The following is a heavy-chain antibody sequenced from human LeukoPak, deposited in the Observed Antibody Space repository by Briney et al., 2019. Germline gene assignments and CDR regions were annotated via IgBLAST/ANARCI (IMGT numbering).Heavy chain of an antibody. CDR3: ARGITSRPSWFDP. J-gene: IGHJ5*02. V-gene: IGHV4-31*03. Sequence: PSDTLSLTCTVSGGSISSGGYYWSWIRQHPGKRLEWIGYIYYSGSNRYTPSLKSRVAVSIDTSNNQFSLKLSSVTAADAAVYYCARGITSRPSWFDPWGQGTPVTVSS. CDR1: GGSISSGGYY. CDR2: IYYSGSN. D-gene: IGHD6-6*01.